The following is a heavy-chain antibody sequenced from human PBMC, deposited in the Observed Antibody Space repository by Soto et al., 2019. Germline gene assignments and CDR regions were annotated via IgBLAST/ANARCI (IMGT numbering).Heavy chain of an antibody. J-gene: IGHJ5*02. D-gene: IGHD2-2*01. CDR3: ARVPDR. Sequence: SETLSLTCAVFVVSISSGGYSWSWIRKPPGKDLKWIGYIYHSGSTNYNPSLKSRVTISVDRSKNQFSLKLSSVTAADTAVYYCARVPDRWGQGTLVT. V-gene: IGHV4-30-2*01. CDR2: IYHSGST. CDR1: VVSISSGGYS.